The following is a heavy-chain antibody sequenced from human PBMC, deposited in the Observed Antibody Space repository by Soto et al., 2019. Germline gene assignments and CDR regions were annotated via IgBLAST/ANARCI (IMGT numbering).Heavy chain of an antibody. CDR3: ARGPLVVLNYFES. V-gene: IGHV1-69*02. Sequence: QVQLVQSGTEVKKPGSSVKVSCKASGGTFRNYPINWVRQAPGQGLEWMGSIFPLTDIPDYAQNFQARLTISADKSTSTAYMEWSSLTSDDTAMDFCARGPLVVLNYFESWGQGTLVTVSS. CDR2: IFPLTDIP. J-gene: IGHJ4*02. CDR1: GGTFRNYP.